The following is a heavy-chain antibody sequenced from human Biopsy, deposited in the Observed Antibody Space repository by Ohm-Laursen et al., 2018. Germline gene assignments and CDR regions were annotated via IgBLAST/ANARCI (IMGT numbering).Heavy chain of an antibody. CDR3: ARQTAYAGDMRYGLDV. V-gene: IGHV4-59*08. CDR1: GDSISSHY. CDR2: VYYTGTT. D-gene: IGHD4-23*01. J-gene: IGHJ6*02. Sequence: SETLSLTCTVSGDSISSHYWSWIRQPPGKGLQWIGYVYYTGTTYYNPALRGRLSLSIDTSMKQMTLKLWSVSVADTAVYYCARQTAYAGDMRYGLDVWGSGIKVSVS.